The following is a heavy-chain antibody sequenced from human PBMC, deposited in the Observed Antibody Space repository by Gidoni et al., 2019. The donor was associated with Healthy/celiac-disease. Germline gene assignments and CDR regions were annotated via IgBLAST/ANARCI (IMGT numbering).Heavy chain of an antibody. D-gene: IGHD3-16*01. CDR1: GFTFSSYG. CDR2: IWYDGSNK. Sequence: QVQLLESGGCVVQPGSSLRLSCAASGFTFSSYGMHWVRQAPGKGLEWVAVIWYDGSNKYYADSVKGRFTISRDNSKNTLYLQMNSLRAEDTAVYYCARGTVTPGEYYFDYWGQGTLVTVSS. J-gene: IGHJ4*02. CDR3: ARGTVTPGEYYFDY. V-gene: IGHV3-33*01.